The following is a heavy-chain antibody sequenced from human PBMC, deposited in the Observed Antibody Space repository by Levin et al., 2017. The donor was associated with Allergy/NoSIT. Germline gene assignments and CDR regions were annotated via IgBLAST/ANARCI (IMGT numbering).Heavy chain of an antibody. J-gene: IGHJ4*02. Sequence: SETLSLTCTVSGGSISSYYWSWIRQPPGKGLECIGYFYYSGRTNYNPSLKSRVTISVDTSKSQFSLKLSSVSAADTAVYYCARGRMEYYYDSSGYYWDYWGQGTLVTVSS. CDR1: GGSISSYY. CDR3: ARGRMEYYYDSSGYYWDY. D-gene: IGHD3-22*01. V-gene: IGHV4-59*01. CDR2: FYYSGRT.